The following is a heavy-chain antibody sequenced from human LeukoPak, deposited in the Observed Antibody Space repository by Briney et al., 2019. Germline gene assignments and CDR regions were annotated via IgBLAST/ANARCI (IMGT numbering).Heavy chain of an antibody. CDR3: ARESYCGGDCYSFYYGMDV. CDR1: GYTFTDYY. D-gene: IGHD2-21*02. CDR2: INPNSGGT. J-gene: IGHJ6*02. Sequence: ASVKVSCKASGYTFTDYYMHWVRQAPGPGLEWMGWINPNSGGTDYAQKFQGRVTLIRDTSVSTAYMELSRLTSDDTAVYYCARESYCGGDCYSFYYGMDVWGQGTTVTVSS. V-gene: IGHV1-2*02.